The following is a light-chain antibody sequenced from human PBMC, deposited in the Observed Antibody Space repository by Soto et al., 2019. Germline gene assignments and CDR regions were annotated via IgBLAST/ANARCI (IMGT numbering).Light chain of an antibody. CDR3: QQYKIWPEG. CDR2: GAS. V-gene: IGKV3-15*01. J-gene: IGKJ4*01. CDR1: QYVSSN. Sequence: EIVMTQSTATLSVSPGERATLSCRASQYVSSNLAWYQQKPGQAPRLLIYGASTRATAIPARFSGSGSGTEFTLTISSLQSEDFAVYYCQQYKIWPEGFGGGTKVEIK.